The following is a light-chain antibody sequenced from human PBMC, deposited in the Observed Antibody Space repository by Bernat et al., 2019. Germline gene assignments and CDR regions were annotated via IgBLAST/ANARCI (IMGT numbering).Light chain of an antibody. V-gene: IGLV2-8*01. CDR3: SSYAGSNNYV. CDR2: EVS. J-gene: IGLJ1*01. Sequence: QSALTQPPSASGSPGQSVTISCTGTSRDVGGYNYVSWYQQHPDKAPKLIISEVSKRPSGVSARFSGSKSGNTASLTVSGLQAEDEADYYCSSYAGSNNYVFGTGTKVTAL. CDR1: SRDVGGYNY.